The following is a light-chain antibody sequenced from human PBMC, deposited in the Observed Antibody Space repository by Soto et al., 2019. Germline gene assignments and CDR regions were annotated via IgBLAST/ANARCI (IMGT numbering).Light chain of an antibody. V-gene: IGKV1-5*01. CDR1: QSISSW. J-gene: IGKJ4*01. CDR2: DAS. CDR3: QQYNSYSALT. Sequence: DIQMTQSPSTLSASVGDRVTITCRASQSISSWLAWYQQKPGQAPKLLIYDASSMESGVPARFSGSGSGTEFTLTISSLQSDDFAAYYCQQYNSYSALTFGGGTKVEIK.